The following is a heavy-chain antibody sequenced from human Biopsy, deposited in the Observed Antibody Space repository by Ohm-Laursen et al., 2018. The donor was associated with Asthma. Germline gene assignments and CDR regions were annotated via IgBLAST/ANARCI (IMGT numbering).Heavy chain of an antibody. CDR2: LIPVIGTP. Sequence: GSSVKVSCNASGDSFSNYAISWVRQAPGQGLEWMGGLIPVIGTPDHAQMFGGRVTITADESTSTAYMELSSLSSEDTAVYYCAKGYSGSDRIVYYYSGLEVWGQGTTVTVSS. D-gene: IGHD5-12*01. CDR3: AKGYSGSDRIVYYYSGLEV. CDR1: GDSFSNYA. V-gene: IGHV1-69*01. J-gene: IGHJ6*02.